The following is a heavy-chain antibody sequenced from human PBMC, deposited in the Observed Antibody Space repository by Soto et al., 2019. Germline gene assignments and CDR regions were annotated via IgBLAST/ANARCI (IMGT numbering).Heavy chain of an antibody. V-gene: IGHV3-74*01. Sequence: EVQLVESGGGLVQPGGSLRLSCAASGFSFGSSWMIWVRQVPGKGLVCVSRINSDGSSTKYADSVKGRFTISRDNAKNTLYLQVNGLRCEDTALYYCARLGVWSGSYYYMDVWGKGTTVTV. CDR2: INSDGSST. CDR1: GFSFGSSW. D-gene: IGHD3-3*01. J-gene: IGHJ6*03. CDR3: ARLGVWSGSYYYMDV.